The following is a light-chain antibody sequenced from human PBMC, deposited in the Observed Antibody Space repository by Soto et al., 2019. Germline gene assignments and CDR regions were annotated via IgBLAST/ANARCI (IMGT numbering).Light chain of an antibody. CDR3: QQYSASPRT. V-gene: IGKV3-20*01. CDR2: GAF. Sequence: EIALTQFPGTLSLSPGERATVSCRSSQTVRGEYLAWYQQKRGQPPRLLIYGAFNRAGGIPDRFSGSGYGTDFTLTISRLEPEDFAVYYCQQYSASPRTFGQGTKVDIK. J-gene: IGKJ1*01. CDR1: QTVRGEY.